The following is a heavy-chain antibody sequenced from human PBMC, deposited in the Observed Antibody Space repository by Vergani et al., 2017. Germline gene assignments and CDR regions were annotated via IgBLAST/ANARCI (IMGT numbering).Heavy chain of an antibody. J-gene: IGHJ4*02. CDR2: ISAYNGNT. CDR3: ARDRYYDSSGSGSNY. V-gene: IGHV1-18*04. D-gene: IGHD3-22*01. CDR1: GYTFTSYG. Sequence: QVQLVQSGAEVKKPRASVKVSCKASGYTFTSYGISWVRQAPGQGIEWMGWISAYNGNTNYAQKLQGRVTMTTDTATSTAYMERRSLRSDDTSVYYCARDRYYDSSGSGSNYWGQGTLVTVSS.